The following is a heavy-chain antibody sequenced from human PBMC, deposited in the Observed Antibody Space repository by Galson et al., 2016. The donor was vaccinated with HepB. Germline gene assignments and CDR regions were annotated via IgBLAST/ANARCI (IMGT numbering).Heavy chain of an antibody. CDR2: ISPDGET. D-gene: IGHD4-23*01. CDR3: ARDPGEGDGGNWGAFDL. Sequence: LEWIGEISPDGETNYIPALNGRVTISVDKSKNQFSLKLYSVSAADTAVYYCARDPGEGDGGNWGAFDLWGQGTVVTVSS. V-gene: IGHV4-4*02. J-gene: IGHJ3*01.